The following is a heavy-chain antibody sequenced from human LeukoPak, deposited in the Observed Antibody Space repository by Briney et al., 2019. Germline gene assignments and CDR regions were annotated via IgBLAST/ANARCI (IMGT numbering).Heavy chain of an antibody. J-gene: IGHJ4*02. CDR3: AKHLIAVAGTPPPHRDY. Sequence: PGGSLRLSCAASGFTVSSYGIHWVRQAPGKGLEWVAVISYDGSNKYYADSVKGRFTISRDNSKNTLYLQMNSLRAEDTAVYYCAKHLIAVAGTPPPHRDYWGQGTLVTVSS. CDR1: GFTVSSYG. CDR2: ISYDGSNK. V-gene: IGHV3-30*18. D-gene: IGHD6-19*01.